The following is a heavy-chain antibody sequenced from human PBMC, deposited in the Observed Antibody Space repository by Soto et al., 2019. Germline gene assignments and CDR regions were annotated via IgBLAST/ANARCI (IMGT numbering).Heavy chain of an antibody. V-gene: IGHV3-49*03. D-gene: IGHD3-9*01. CDR3: TRVDYDILTGYIDY. CDR2: IRSKAYGGTT. CDR1: GFTFGDYA. J-gene: IGHJ4*02. Sequence: PVGSLRLSCTASGFTFGDYAMSWFRQAPGKGLEWVGFIRSKAYGGTTEYAASVKGRFTISRDDSKSIAYLQMNSLKTEDTAVYYCTRVDYDILTGYIDYWGQGTLVPVSS.